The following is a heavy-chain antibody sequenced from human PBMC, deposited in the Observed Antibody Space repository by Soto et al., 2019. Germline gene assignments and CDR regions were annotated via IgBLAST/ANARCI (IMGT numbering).Heavy chain of an antibody. D-gene: IGHD2-2*02. J-gene: IGHJ3*02. CDR1: GGSISSSSYY. V-gene: IGHV4-39*01. CDR2: IYYSGST. Sequence: QLQLQESGPGLVKPSETLSLTCTVSGGSISSSSYYWGWIRQPPGKGLEWIGGIYYSGSTYYNPSLKSRVTISVDTSKNQFSLKLSSVTAADTAVYYCASDIVVVPAAIKGDDAFDIWGQGTMVTVSS. CDR3: ASDIVVVPAAIKGDDAFDI.